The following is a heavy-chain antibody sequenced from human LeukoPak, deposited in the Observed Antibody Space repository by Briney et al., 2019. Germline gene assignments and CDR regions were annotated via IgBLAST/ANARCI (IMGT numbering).Heavy chain of an antibody. V-gene: IGHV4-59*11. J-gene: IGHJ4*02. CDR1: GASMTSHY. CDR2: IFHTGST. Sequence: PSETLSLTCTVSGASMTSHYWTWMRQDPRPGLERIGNIFHTGSTSYNPALESRVPISLDTSNNQFSLKMTSVTPADTAVYYCAKEGGPARPGLDSWGQGTLVTVSS. CDR3: AKEGGPARPGLDS. D-gene: IGHD6-6*01.